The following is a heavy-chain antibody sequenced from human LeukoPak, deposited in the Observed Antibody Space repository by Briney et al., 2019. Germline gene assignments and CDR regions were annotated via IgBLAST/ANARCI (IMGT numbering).Heavy chain of an antibody. CDR1: GFTFSSYW. V-gene: IGHV3-74*01. CDR2: INTEGSST. CDR3: ARGSSSSEYFQH. D-gene: IGHD6-6*01. Sequence: GGSLRLSCAASGFTFSSYWMHWVRQAPGKGLVWVSRINTEGSSTSYADSVKGRFTISRDNAKNTLYLQMNSLRAEDTAVYYCARGSSSSEYFQHWGQGTLVTVSS. J-gene: IGHJ1*01.